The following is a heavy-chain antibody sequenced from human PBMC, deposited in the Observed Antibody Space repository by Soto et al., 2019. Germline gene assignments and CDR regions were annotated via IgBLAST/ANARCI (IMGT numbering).Heavy chain of an antibody. J-gene: IGHJ5*02. V-gene: IGHV1-69*01. Sequence: QVQLVQSGAEVKKPGSSVKVSCKASGGTFSSYAISWVRQAPXQGLEWMGGIIPIFGTANYAQKFQGRVTXTXXXSXXXXXXXXXXXXXXXTAVYYCARLPLVVVPAADNWFDPWGQGTLVTVSS. CDR1: GGTFSSYA. D-gene: IGHD2-2*01. CDR2: IIPIFGTA. CDR3: ARLPLVVVPAADNWFDP.